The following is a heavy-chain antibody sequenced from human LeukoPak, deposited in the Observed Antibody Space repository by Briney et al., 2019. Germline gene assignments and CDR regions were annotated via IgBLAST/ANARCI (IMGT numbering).Heavy chain of an antibody. V-gene: IGHV4-34*01. CDR3: VRITDIVVVPAANRPGGAYYYYGMDG. CDR2: INHSGST. D-gene: IGHD2-2*01. CDR1: GGSFSGYY. Sequence: SETLSLTCAVYGGSFSGYYWSWIRQPPGKGLEWIGEINHSGSTNYNPPLKSRVTISVDTSKNQFSLKLRSVTAADTAVYYCVRITDIVVVPAANRPGGAYYYYGMDGLGQGATVTVSS. J-gene: IGHJ6*02.